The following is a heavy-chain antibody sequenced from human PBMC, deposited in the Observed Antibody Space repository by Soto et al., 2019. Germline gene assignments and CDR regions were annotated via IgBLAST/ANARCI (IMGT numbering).Heavy chain of an antibody. CDR3: ARPAGVRGVRKAEYFQH. Sequence: QVQLVESGGGVVQPGRSLRLSCAASGFTFSSYAMHWVRQAPGKGLEWVAVISYDGSNKYYADSVKGRFTISRDNSKNTLYLQMNSLRAEDTAVYYCARPAGVRGVRKAEYFQHWGQGTLVTVSS. CDR2: ISYDGSNK. CDR1: GFTFSSYA. J-gene: IGHJ1*01. V-gene: IGHV3-30-3*01. D-gene: IGHD3-10*01.